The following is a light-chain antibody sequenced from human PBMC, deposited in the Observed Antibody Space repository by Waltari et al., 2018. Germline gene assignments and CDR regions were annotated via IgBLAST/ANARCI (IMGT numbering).Light chain of an antibody. J-gene: IGLJ3*02. CDR3: CSYAGSNWV. CDR1: SSDVGSYDL. Sequence: QSALTQPASVSGSPGQSITISCTATSSDVGSYDLVSWYQQHPGRAPKLMIYEGSKRPSGVSNRFSGSKAGNTASLTISGLQAEDEADYYCCSYAGSNWVCGGGTKLTVL. CDR2: EGS. V-gene: IGLV2-23*01.